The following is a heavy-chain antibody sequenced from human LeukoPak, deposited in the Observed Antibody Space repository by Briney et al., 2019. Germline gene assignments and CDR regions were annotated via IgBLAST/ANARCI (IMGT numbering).Heavy chain of an antibody. D-gene: IGHD3-16*01. Sequence: PGGSLRLSCAASGFTFSSYAMHWVRQAPGKGLEWVAFIRYDGSNKYYADSVKGRFTISRDNSKNTLYLQMNSLRAEDTAVYYCAKDRSDYVWGSYLDYWGQGTLVTVSS. CDR2: IRYDGSNK. CDR1: GFTFSSYA. J-gene: IGHJ4*02. CDR3: AKDRSDYVWGSYLDY. V-gene: IGHV3-30*02.